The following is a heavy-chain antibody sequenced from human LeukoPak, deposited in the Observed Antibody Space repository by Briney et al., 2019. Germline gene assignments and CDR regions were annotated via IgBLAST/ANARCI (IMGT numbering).Heavy chain of an antibody. D-gene: IGHD5-12*01. Sequence: LRASVKVSCKASGYTYTGYYMHWVRQAPGQGLEWMGWINPNSGGTNYAQKFQGRVTMTRDTSISTAYMELSRLRSDDTAVYYCARARNIVATMGGLDDYWGQGTLVTVSS. V-gene: IGHV1-2*02. J-gene: IGHJ4*02. CDR2: INPNSGGT. CDR1: GYTYTGYY. CDR3: ARARNIVATMGGLDDY.